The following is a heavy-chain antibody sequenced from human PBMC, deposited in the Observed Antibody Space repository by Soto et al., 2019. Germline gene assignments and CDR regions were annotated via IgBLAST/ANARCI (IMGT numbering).Heavy chain of an antibody. CDR1: GFIFSSYA. Sequence: LRLSCEASGFIFSSYAITWVRQAPGKGLEWVSTISGTGVNTYYADSVKGRFTVSRDNSKNTVWLQMNSLRAADSSVYYCAKDSVQNLYRTSSLEDCFGPWGQGTLVTVPQ. CDR3: AKDSVQNLYRTSSLEDCFGP. J-gene: IGHJ5*02. CDR2: ISGTGVNT. V-gene: IGHV3-23*01. D-gene: IGHD6-6*01.